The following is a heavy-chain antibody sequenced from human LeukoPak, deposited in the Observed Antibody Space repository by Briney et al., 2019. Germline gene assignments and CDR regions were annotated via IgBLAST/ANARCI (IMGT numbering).Heavy chain of an antibody. V-gene: IGHV3-72*01. Sequence: GGSLRLSCTASGFTFSDHYMDWVRQAPGKGLEWVARIREKPHSYSTEYAASVKGRFTISRDDSKNSLYLQMNSLRAEDTAVYYCARDKNEEWELLHWFDPWGQGTLVTVSS. CDR2: IREKPHSYST. J-gene: IGHJ5*02. CDR1: GFTFSDHY. D-gene: IGHD1-26*01. CDR3: ARDKNEEWELLHWFDP.